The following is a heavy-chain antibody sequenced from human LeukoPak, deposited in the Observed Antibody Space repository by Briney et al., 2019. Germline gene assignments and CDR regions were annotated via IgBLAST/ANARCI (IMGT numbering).Heavy chain of an antibody. D-gene: IGHD3-22*01. J-gene: IGHJ4*02. CDR3: ARLSYYYDRSGYGNY. CDR1: GGSISSSSYY. V-gene: IGHV4-39*01. CDR2: IYYSGST. Sequence: SETLSLTCTVSGGSISSSSYYWGWIRQPPGKGLEWIGSIYYSGSTYYNPSLKSRVTISVDTSKNQFSLKLSSVTAADTAVYYCARLSYYYDRSGYGNYWGQGTLVTVSS.